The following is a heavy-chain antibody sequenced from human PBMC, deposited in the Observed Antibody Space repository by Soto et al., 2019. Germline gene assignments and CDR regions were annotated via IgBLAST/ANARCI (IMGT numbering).Heavy chain of an antibody. J-gene: IGHJ6*02. V-gene: IGHV3-21*01. Sequence: GSLRLSCAASGFTFSSYSMNWVRQAPGKGLEWVSSISSSSSYIYYADSVKGRFTISRDNAKNSLYLQMNSLRAEDTAVYYCARGNYYDSSGYYYYYGMDVWGQGTTVTVSS. CDR3: ARGNYYDSSGYYYYYGMDV. CDR1: GFTFSSYS. D-gene: IGHD3-22*01. CDR2: ISSSSSYI.